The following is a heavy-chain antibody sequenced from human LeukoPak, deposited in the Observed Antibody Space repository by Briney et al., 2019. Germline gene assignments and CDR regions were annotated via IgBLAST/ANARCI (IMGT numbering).Heavy chain of an antibody. CDR2: ISSSSSYI. J-gene: IGHJ5*02. CDR3: ARERIAAAGTSGWFDP. CDR1: GFTFSSYS. D-gene: IGHD6-13*01. Sequence: GGSLRLSCAASGFTFSSYSMNWVRQAPGKGLEWVTSISSSSSYIYYADSVKGRFTISRDNAKNSLYLQMNSLRAEDTAVYYCARERIAAAGTSGWFDPWGQGTLVTVSS. V-gene: IGHV3-21*01.